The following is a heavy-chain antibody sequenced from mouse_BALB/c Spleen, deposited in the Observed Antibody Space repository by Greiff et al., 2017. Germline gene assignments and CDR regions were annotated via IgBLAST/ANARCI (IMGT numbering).Heavy chain of an antibody. Sequence: EVQLVESGGGLVKPGGSLKLSCAASGFTFSSYAMSWVRQSPEKRLEWVAEISSGGSYTYYPDTVTGRFTISRDNAKNTLYLEMSSLRSEDTAMYYCARGGTGFAYWGQGTLVTVSA. V-gene: IGHV5-9-4*01. CDR3: ARGGTGFAY. D-gene: IGHD3-3*01. J-gene: IGHJ3*01. CDR1: GFTFSSYA. CDR2: ISSGGSYT.